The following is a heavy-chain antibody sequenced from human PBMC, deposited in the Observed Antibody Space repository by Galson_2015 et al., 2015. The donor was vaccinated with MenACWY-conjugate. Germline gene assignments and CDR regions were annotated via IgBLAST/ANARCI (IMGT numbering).Heavy chain of an antibody. CDR1: GYTFSTYA. Sequence: SLRLSCAASGYTFSTYAMTWVRQAPGKGLEWVSSISSSGGRPYYADSVKGRFTISRDNSKNTLYLQMNNLRAEDTALYYCAKDMAVDGMWYFDYWGQGTLVTVSS. CDR2: ISSSGGRP. J-gene: IGHJ4*02. V-gene: IGHV3-23*01. D-gene: IGHD1-14*01. CDR3: AKDMAVDGMWYFDY.